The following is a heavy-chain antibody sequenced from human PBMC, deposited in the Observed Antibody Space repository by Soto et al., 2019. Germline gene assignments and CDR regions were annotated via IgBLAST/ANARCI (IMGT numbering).Heavy chain of an antibody. J-gene: IGHJ6*03. CDR2: ISGSGGST. CDR1: GFTFSSYA. CDR3: AKGFLEWLFPYYYYMDV. Sequence: GSLRLSCAASGFTFSSYAMSWVRQAPGKGLEWVSAISGSGGSTYYADSVKGRFTISRDNSKNTLYLQMNSLRAEDTAVYYCAKGFLEWLFPYYYYMDVWGKGTTVTVSS. V-gene: IGHV3-23*01. D-gene: IGHD3-3*01.